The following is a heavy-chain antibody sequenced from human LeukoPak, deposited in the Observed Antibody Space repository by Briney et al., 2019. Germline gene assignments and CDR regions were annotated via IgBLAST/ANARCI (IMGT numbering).Heavy chain of an antibody. Sequence: PSETLSLTCTVSGGSISSYHRSWIRQPPGKGLEWVGYIYYSGSNNYNPSLKSRVTRSVDTSKNQFSLKLSSVTAADTAVYYCARDSKSSSYYYYYMDDWGKGTTVTVSS. CDR3: ARDSKSSSYYYYYMDD. CDR2: IYYSGSN. V-gene: IGHV4-59*01. D-gene: IGHD6-6*01. J-gene: IGHJ6*03. CDR1: GGSISSYH.